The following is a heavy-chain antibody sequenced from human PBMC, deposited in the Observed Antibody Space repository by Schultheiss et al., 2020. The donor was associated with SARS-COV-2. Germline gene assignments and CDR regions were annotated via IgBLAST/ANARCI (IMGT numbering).Heavy chain of an antibody. V-gene: IGHV3-30*03. CDR2: ISHDGTLK. D-gene: IGHD5-18*01. CDR3: ARDIVDTVLGAFDY. J-gene: IGHJ4*02. CDR1: GFTFSSYG. Sequence: GESLKISCAASGFTFSSYGMHWVRQAPGKGLEWVALISHDGTLKYYAESVRGRFTISRDNSKNTLYLQMNSLRSEDTAVYYCARDIVDTVLGAFDYWGQGTLVTVSS.